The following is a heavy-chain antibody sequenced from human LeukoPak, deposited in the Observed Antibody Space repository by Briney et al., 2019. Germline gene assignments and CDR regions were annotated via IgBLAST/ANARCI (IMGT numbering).Heavy chain of an antibody. J-gene: IGHJ4*02. D-gene: IGHD2-21*02. CDR3: AKEEGDNYFDY. V-gene: IGHV3-20*04. CDR2: INWNGGST. Sequence: RPGGSLRLSCAASKFTFSNYGMSWVRQAPGKGLEWVSGINWNGGSTGYADSVKGRFTISRDNAKNSLYLQMNSLRAEDTALYYCAKEEGDNYFDYWGQGTLVTVSS. CDR1: KFTFSNYG.